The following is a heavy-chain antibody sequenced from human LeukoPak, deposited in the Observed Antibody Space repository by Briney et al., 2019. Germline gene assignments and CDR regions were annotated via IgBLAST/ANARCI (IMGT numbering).Heavy chain of an antibody. CDR2: ISSRNSYI. D-gene: IGHD2/OR15-2a*01. CDR3: ARDVFRTNTDSMAIEGFDY. V-gene: IGHV3-21*01. J-gene: IGHJ4*02. Sequence: PGGSLRLSCAASGFTFSTYSMNWVRQAPGKGLEWVSSISSRNSYIYYADSVKGRFTISRDNAKNSLYLQMNSLRAEDTAVYYCARDVFRTNTDSMAIEGFDYWGQGTLVTVSS. CDR1: GFTFSTYS.